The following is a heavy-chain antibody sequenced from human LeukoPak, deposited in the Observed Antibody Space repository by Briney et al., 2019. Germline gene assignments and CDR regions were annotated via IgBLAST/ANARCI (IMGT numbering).Heavy chain of an antibody. CDR2: ILSGGST. V-gene: IGHV3-66*01. D-gene: IGHD3-22*01. J-gene: IGHJ5*02. Sequence: GGSLRLSCAASGFTVSSHYMSWVRQAPGKGLEWVSVILSGGSTYYADSVKGRFTISRDNSKNTLYLQMDSLRAEDTAVYYCARDSYKYDSSGYFDNWGQGTQVTVSS. CDR1: GFTVSSHY. CDR3: ARDSYKYDSSGYFDN.